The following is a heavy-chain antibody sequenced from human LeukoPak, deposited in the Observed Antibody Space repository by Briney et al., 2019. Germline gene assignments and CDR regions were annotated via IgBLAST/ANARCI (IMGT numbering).Heavy chain of an antibody. J-gene: IGHJ5*02. Sequence: PSETLSLTCTVSGGSISSSSYYWGWIRQPPGKGLEWIGSIYYSGSTYYNPSLKSRVTISVDTSKNQFSLKLSSVTAADTAVYYCARASNYYGSGSYYNRGTPNWFDPWGQGTLVTVSS. D-gene: IGHD3-10*01. CDR2: IYYSGST. CDR3: ARASNYYGSGSYYNRGTPNWFDP. CDR1: GGSISSSSYY. V-gene: IGHV4-39*07.